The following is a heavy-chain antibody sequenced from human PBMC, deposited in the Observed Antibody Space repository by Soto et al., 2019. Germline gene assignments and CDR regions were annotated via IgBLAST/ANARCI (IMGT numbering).Heavy chain of an antibody. Sequence: SVKVSCKASGGTFSSYAISWVRQAPGQGLEWMGGIIPIFGTANYAQKFQGRVTITADESTSTAYMELSSLRSEDTAVYYCARVDEYYHDSSGEVDAFDIWGQGTMVTVS. D-gene: IGHD3-22*01. CDR1: GGTFSSYA. CDR2: IIPIFGTA. V-gene: IGHV1-69*13. CDR3: ARVDEYYHDSSGEVDAFDI. J-gene: IGHJ3*02.